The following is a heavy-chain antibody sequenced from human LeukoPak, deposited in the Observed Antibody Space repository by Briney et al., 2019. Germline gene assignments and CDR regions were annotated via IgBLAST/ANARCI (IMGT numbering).Heavy chain of an antibody. Sequence: GGSLRLSCAASGFTFSYYGLSWVRQAPGKGLQWVSGFGHNGGITYADSVKGRFTISRDNAKNSLYLQMNSLRAEDTAVYYCARTTMVRGVMTRGAFDIWGQGTMVTVSS. V-gene: IGHV3-20*04. CDR1: GFTFSYYG. D-gene: IGHD3-10*01. CDR3: ARTTMVRGVMTRGAFDI. CDR2: FGHNGGIT. J-gene: IGHJ3*02.